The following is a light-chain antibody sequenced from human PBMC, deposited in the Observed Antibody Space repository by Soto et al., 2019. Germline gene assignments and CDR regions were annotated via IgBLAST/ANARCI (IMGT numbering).Light chain of an antibody. J-gene: IGKJ1*01. CDR3: QVSGILPWT. CDR2: GAS. Sequence: IVLTQSPGTLSLSPGERATLSCRASQSVSSTYLAWYQQKPGQAPRLLMYGASSRATGIPDRFSGSGSGTAFTLTIIRLELDDFDLYYCQVSGILPWTLGQGPKVHIK. V-gene: IGKV3-20*01. CDR1: QSVSSTY.